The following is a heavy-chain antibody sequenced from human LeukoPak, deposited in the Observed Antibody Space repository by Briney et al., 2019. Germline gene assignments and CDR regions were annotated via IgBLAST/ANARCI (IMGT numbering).Heavy chain of an antibody. CDR1: GFTFSAYA. CDR2: IVGSGISP. J-gene: IGHJ4*02. Sequence: GGSLRLSCAASGFTFSAYAMSWVRLAPGKGLEWASSIVGSGISPYYGDSVKGRFTISRDNSKNTLYLQMNSLRAEDTAVYYCAKAALGVAAAGRGNDYWGQGTLVTVSS. D-gene: IGHD6-13*01. V-gene: IGHV3-23*01. CDR3: AKAALGVAAAGRGNDY.